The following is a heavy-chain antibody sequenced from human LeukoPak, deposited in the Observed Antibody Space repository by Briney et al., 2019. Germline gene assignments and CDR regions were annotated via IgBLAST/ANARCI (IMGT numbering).Heavy chain of an antibody. Sequence: ASVKVSCKTSGYIFSNYGISWVRQAPGHGLEWMGWISGHSGGNTNYAPKFQDRATMTTDTSTSTAYMELRSPRFDDTAVYYCARDFAWGSGGAPIDDNWLDPWGQGTLVTVSS. CDR1: GYIFSNYG. CDR2: ISGHSGGNT. J-gene: IGHJ5*02. D-gene: IGHD7-27*01. CDR3: ARDFAWGSGGAPIDDNWLDP. V-gene: IGHV1-18*01.